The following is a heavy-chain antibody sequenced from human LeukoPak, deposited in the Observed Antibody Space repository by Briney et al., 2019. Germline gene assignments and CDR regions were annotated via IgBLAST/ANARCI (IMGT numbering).Heavy chain of an antibody. Sequence: SETLSLTCTVSGGSISSSSYYWGWIRQPPGKGLEWIGSIYYSGSTYYNPSLKSRVTLSVDRSKNQFSLNLSSVTAADTAVYYCSRVGDLRTLDSWGQGTLVTVSS. J-gene: IGHJ4*02. CDR2: IYYSGST. CDR1: GGSISSSSYY. V-gene: IGHV4-39*07. CDR3: SRVGDLRTLDS. D-gene: IGHD3-10*01.